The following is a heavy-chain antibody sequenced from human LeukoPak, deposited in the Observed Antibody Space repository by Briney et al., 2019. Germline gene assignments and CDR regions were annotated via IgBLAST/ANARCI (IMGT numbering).Heavy chain of an antibody. J-gene: IGHJ4*02. D-gene: IGHD1-7*01. CDR2: IYTSGST. CDR3: ARHNWNYVFDY. CDR1: GGSISSSSYY. Sequence: PSETLSLTCTVSGGSISSSSYYWSWIRQPPGKGLEWIGYIYTSGSTNYNPSLKSRVTISVDTSKNQFSLKLSSVTAADTAVYYCARHNWNYVFDYWGQGTLVTVSS. V-gene: IGHV4-61*05.